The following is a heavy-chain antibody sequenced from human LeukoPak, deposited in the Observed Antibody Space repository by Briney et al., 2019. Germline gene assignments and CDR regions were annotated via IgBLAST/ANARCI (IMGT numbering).Heavy chain of an antibody. CDR3: AKTMVRGVMIYAFDM. J-gene: IGHJ3*02. Sequence: GGSLRLSCAASGFTFSTYAMTWVRQAPGKGLEWVAFIRYHGSDKYYADSVKDRFTISRDNSKNTLYLQMNSLRAEDTAVYYCAKTMVRGVMIYAFDMWGQGTMLTVSS. CDR2: IRYHGSDK. CDR1: GFTFSTYA. D-gene: IGHD3-10*01. V-gene: IGHV3-30*02.